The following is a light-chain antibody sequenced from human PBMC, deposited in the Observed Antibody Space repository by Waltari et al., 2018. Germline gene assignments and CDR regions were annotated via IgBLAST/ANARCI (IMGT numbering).Light chain of an antibody. Sequence: QSVLTQPPSASGTPGQRVTISCSGSSSNIGSHYVYWYQHLPGTTPKLLISRNDQRPSGVPDRFSGSKSGTSASLDISGLRSEDEGDYYCAAWDGGVSGPHVFGTGTKVTVL. J-gene: IGLJ1*01. CDR2: RND. CDR3: AAWDGGVSGPHV. V-gene: IGLV1-47*01. CDR1: SSNIGSHY.